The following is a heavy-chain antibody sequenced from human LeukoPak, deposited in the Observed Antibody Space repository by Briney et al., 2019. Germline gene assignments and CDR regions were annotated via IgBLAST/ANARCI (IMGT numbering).Heavy chain of an antibody. Sequence: GGSLRLSCEASGFTFSSYWMNWVRQAPGKGLEWVAYIKQDGSEKYYVDSVKGRFSISRDNPKSALYLQMNTLSAEDTAVYYCARDPGRRFDYWGQGTLVTVSS. CDR3: ARDPGRRFDY. CDR1: GFTFSSYW. CDR2: IKQDGSEK. V-gene: IGHV3-7*01. J-gene: IGHJ4*02.